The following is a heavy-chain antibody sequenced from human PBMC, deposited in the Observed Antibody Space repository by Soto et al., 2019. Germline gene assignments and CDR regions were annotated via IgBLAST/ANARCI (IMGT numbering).Heavy chain of an antibody. CDR3: ARGYDAGCHFGY. Sequence: EVQLVESGGGLVQPGGSLRLSCEASGFTFSRDEMNWVRQAPGKGLEWIAYIQNHGYSTHYADSVKGRFTISRDNAKNTLYLQMRSLTAEDTASYYCARGYDAGCHFGYWGQGVLVTVSS. CDR1: GFTFSRDE. V-gene: IGHV3-48*03. CDR2: IQNHGYST. D-gene: IGHD1-20*01. J-gene: IGHJ4*02.